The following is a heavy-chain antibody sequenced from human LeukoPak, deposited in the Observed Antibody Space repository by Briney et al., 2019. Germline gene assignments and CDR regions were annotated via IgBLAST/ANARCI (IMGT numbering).Heavy chain of an antibody. CDR1: GFTFSSCW. CDR3: ARGVSGY. Sequence: GGSLRLSCAASGFTFSSCWMSWVRQAPGKGLEWVANIKQDGSEKYYVDSVKGRFTISRDNAKSSLYLQMNSLRAEDTAVYYCARGVSGYWGQGTLVTVSS. CDR2: IKQDGSEK. V-gene: IGHV3-7*01. J-gene: IGHJ4*02. D-gene: IGHD2-8*01.